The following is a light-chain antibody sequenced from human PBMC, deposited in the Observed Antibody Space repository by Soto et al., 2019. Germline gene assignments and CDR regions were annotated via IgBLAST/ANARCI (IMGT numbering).Light chain of an antibody. V-gene: IGKV3-20*01. CDR1: QSVTNNY. CDR3: QLYHSSPASFT. Sequence: EIVLTQSPGSLSLSPGESATLSCRASQSVTNNYLAWYQQKPGQAPRLLIYGASTRATGIPDRFSGSGSVTDFTLTITRLEPEDFAVFYCQLYHSSPASFTFGPAKKVDI. CDR2: GAS. J-gene: IGKJ3*01.